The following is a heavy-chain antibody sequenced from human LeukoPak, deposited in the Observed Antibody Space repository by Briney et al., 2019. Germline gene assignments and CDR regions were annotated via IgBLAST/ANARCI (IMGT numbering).Heavy chain of an antibody. CDR2: TGASDGST. V-gene: IGHV3-23*01. D-gene: IGHD5-24*01. Sequence: PGESLRLSCEACGFPFSSYPMWWVRQAPGRGLEWVSTTGASDGSTFYADSVTGRFTISREKSKHTLSLQLNSLRAEDTAVYYCAKIGTPWLQWTYFDSWGQGTLVTVSS. CDR1: GFPFSSYP. J-gene: IGHJ4*02. CDR3: AKIGTPWLQWTYFDS.